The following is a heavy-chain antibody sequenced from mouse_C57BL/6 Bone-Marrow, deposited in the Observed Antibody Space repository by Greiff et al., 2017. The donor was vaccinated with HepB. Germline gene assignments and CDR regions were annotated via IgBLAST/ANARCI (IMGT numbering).Heavy chain of an antibody. J-gene: IGHJ2*01. D-gene: IGHD1-3*01. Sequence: VQLQQSGAELVRPGASVKLSCKASGYTFTDYYINWVKQRPGQGLEWIARIYPGSGNTYYNEKFKGKATLTAEKSSSTAYMQLSSLTSEDSAVYFCARSWAHVLYFDYWGQGTTLTVSS. CDR3: ARSWAHVLYFDY. CDR2: IYPGSGNT. V-gene: IGHV1-76*01. CDR1: GYTFTDYY.